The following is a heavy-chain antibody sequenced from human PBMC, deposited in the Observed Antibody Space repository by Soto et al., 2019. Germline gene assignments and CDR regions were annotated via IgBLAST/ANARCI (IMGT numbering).Heavy chain of an antibody. D-gene: IGHD2-2*01. CDR2: IKQDGSEK. CDR3: ARGDQLGVEYQLPLYYFDY. CDR1: GFTFSSYW. J-gene: IGHJ4*02. V-gene: IGHV3-7*01. Sequence: EVQLVESGGGLVQPGGSLRLSCAASGFTFSSYWMSWVRQAPGKGLEWVANIKQDGSEKYYVDSVKGRFTISRDNAKNSLYLQMNSLRAEDTAVYYCARGDQLGVEYQLPLYYFDYWGQGTLVTVSS.